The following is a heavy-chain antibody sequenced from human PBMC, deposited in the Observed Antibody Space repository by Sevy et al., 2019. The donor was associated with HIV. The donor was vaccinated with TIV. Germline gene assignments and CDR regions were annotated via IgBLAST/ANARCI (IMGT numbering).Heavy chain of an antibody. V-gene: IGHV1-2*06. D-gene: IGHD2-2*01. CDR3: ARYCSSTSCYAPPFDY. J-gene: IGHJ4*02. CDR2: INPKSGGT. CDR1: GYTFTDYY. Sequence: ASVKVSCKASGYTFTDYYMHWVRQAPGQGLEWMGRINPKSGGTNYAQRFQGRVTMTRDTSISTAYMELSRLRSDDTAVYYCARYCSSTSCYAPPFDYWGQGTPVTVSS.